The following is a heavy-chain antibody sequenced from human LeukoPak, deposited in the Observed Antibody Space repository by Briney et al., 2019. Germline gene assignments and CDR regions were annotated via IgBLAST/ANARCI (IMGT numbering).Heavy chain of an antibody. D-gene: IGHD3-10*01. CDR1: GFTFSSYA. J-gene: IGHJ6*02. CDR3: ARDLWFGELLTTYYYYYGMDV. Sequence: PGGSLRLSCAASGFTFSSYAMHWVRQAPGKGLEWVAVISYDGSNKYYADSVKGRFTISRDNSKNTLYLQMNSLRAEDTAVYYCARDLWFGELLTTYYYYYGMDVWGQGTTVTVSS. CDR2: ISYDGSNK. V-gene: IGHV3-30-3*01.